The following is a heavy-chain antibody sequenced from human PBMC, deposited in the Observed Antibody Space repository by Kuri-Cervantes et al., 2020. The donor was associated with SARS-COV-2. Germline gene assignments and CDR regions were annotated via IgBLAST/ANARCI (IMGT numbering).Heavy chain of an antibody. V-gene: IGHV3-48*04. J-gene: IGHJ3*02. CDR2: ISDSGTTI. CDR1: GFTFSSYS. Sequence: GESLKISCAASGFTFSSYSMNWVRQAPGKGLEWVSYISDSGTTIYFADSVKGRFTISRDNAKNSVYLQMNSLRAEDTAVYYCARDAPKGPSHFDIWGQGTMVTVSS. CDR3: ARDAPKGPSHFDI.